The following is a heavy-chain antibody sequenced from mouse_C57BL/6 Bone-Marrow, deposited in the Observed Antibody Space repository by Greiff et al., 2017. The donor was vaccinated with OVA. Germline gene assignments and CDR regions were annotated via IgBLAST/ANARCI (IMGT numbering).Heavy chain of an antibody. CDR1: GYTFTDHT. CDR3: GTYDYGYVSGNYFDY. V-gene: IGHV1-78*01. Sequence: QVQLQQSDAELVKPGASVKISCKVSGYTFTDHTIHWMKQRPEQGLEWIGYIYPRDGSTKYNEKFKGKATLTADKSSSTAYMQLNSLTSEDSAVYFCGTYDYGYVSGNYFDYWGQGTTLTVSS. J-gene: IGHJ2*01. CDR2: IYPRDGST. D-gene: IGHD2-2*01.